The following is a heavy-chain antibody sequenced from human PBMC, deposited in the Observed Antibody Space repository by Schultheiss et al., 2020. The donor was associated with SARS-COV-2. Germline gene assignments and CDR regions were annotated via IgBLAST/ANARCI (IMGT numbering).Heavy chain of an antibody. Sequence: GGSLRLSCAASGFTFSSYEMNWIRQAPGKGLEWVSYISSSGSTIYYADSVKGRFTISRDNSKNTLYLQMNSLRAEDTAVYYCARGGGISYYFDYWGQGTLVTVSS. CDR3: ARGGGISYYFDY. CDR2: ISSSGSTI. V-gene: IGHV3-48*03. J-gene: IGHJ4*02. CDR1: GFTFSSYE. D-gene: IGHD2/OR15-2a*01.